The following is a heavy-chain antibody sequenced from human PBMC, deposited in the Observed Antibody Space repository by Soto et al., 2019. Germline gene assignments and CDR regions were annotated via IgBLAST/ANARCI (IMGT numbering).Heavy chain of an antibody. CDR2: INPNSGGT. CDR1: GYTFTGYY. J-gene: IGHJ3*02. V-gene: IGHV1-2*04. CDR3: ARGRSFGELLSDDAFDI. Sequence: QVQLVQSGAEVKKPGASVKVSCKASGYTFTGYYMHWVRQAPGQGLEWMGWINPNSGGTNYAQKFQGWVTMTRDTSISPAYMELSRLRSDDTAVYYCARGRSFGELLSDDAFDIWGQGTMVTVSS. D-gene: IGHD3-10*01.